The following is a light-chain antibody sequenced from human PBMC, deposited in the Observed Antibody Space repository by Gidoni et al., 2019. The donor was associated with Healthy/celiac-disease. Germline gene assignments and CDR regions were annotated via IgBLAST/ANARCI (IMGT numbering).Light chain of an antibody. Sequence: DIQMTQYPSSLSASVGYRVTITCRASQSISSYLNWYQQKPGKAPKLLISAASSLQSGVPSRFSGSGSGTDFTLTISSLQPEDFATYYCQQSYSTYYTFGQGTKLEIK. CDR3: QQSYSTYYT. CDR2: AAS. V-gene: IGKV1-39*01. CDR1: QSISSY. J-gene: IGKJ2*01.